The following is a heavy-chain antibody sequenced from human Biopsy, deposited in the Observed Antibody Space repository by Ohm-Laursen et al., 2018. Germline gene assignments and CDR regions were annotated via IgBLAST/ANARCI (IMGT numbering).Heavy chain of an antibody. Sequence: PGTLSLTCTVPGGSISNNNYYWGWIRQPPGKGLEWIGSIFYRGSTHYKPSLKSRVNISVDTSKNQFSLKLNSVTAADTAVYYCARDYDTSGCYYVSWGQGTLVTVSS. V-gene: IGHV4-39*01. CDR2: IFYRGST. CDR1: GGSISNNNYY. CDR3: ARDYDTSGCYYVS. D-gene: IGHD3-22*01. J-gene: IGHJ5*02.